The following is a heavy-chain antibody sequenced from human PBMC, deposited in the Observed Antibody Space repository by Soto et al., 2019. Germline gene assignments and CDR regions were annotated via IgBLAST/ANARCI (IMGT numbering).Heavy chain of an antibody. V-gene: IGHV3-9*01. CDR2: ISWNSGSI. CDR3: AKVYCGGDCYSYALDP. D-gene: IGHD2-21*02. CDR1: GFTFDDYA. Sequence: EVQLVESGGGLVQPGRSLRLSCAASGFTFDDYAMHWVRQAPGKGLEWVSGISWNSGSIGYADSVKGRFTISRDNAKNSLYLQMNSLRAEDTALYYCAKVYCGGDCYSYALDPWGQGTLVTVSS. J-gene: IGHJ5*02.